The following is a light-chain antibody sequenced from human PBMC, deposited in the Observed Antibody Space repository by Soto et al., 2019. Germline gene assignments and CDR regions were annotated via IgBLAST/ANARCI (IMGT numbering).Light chain of an antibody. Sequence: EIVLTQSPATLSLSPGERATLSCRASQSVSSYLAWYQQKPGQAPRLLIYDASNRATGIPARFSGSGSGTDFTLTISSLEPEDFAVYYCQQRSNWPPRTFGQGTRLEIQ. CDR3: QQRSNWPPRT. V-gene: IGKV3-11*01. J-gene: IGKJ5*01. CDR1: QSVSSY. CDR2: DAS.